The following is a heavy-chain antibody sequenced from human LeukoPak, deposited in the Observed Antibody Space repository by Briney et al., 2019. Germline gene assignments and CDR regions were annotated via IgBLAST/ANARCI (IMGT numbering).Heavy chain of an antibody. D-gene: IGHD4-17*01. CDR3: AKLQSDGLRTYYGMDV. V-gene: IGHV3-23*01. J-gene: IGHJ6*02. CDR1: GFTFSNAW. Sequence: PGGSLRLSCAASGFTFSNAWMNWVRQAPGKGLEWVSGSTGSGATTYYADSVMGRFTISRDNSENTLYLQMNSLRVEDTAVYYCAKLQSDGLRTYYGMDVWGQGTTVTVSS. CDR2: STGSGATT.